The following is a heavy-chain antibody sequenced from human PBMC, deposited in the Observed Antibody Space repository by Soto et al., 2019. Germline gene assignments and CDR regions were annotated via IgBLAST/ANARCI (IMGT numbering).Heavy chain of an antibody. V-gene: IGHV3-33*01. CDR3: ARDLGNQITMIVHPPGYYYGMDV. CDR2: IWYDGSNK. CDR1: GFTFSSYG. D-gene: IGHD3-22*01. J-gene: IGHJ6*02. Sequence: GGSLRLSCAASGFTFSSYGMHWVRQAPGKGLEWVAVIWYDGSNKYYADSVKGRFTISRDNSKNTLYLQMNSLRAEDTAVYYCARDLGNQITMIVHPPGYYYGMDVWGQGTTVTVSS.